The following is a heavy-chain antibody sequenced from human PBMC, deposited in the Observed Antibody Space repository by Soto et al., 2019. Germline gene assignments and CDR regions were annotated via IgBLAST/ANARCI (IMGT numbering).Heavy chain of an antibody. CDR1: GGSITGYH. CDR2: THGSGNT. J-gene: IGHJ4*02. Sequence: QVQLQESGPGLVKPSETLSLTCTVSGGSITGYHWSWIRQPPGKGLEWIGYTHGSGNTNYNPSLQSRVAITVDTSKNHFSLKLSSVTASDTAGYYCASYIEGGGGRGYWGQGHLLTVSS. CDR3: ASYIEGGGGRGY. V-gene: IGHV4-59*01. D-gene: IGHD1-26*01.